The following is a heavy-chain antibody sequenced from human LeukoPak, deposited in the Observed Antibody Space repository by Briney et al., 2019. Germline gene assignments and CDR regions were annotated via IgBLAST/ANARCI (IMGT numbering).Heavy chain of an antibody. CDR2: ISSSSNTV. J-gene: IGHJ4*02. CDR3: ARRAMGATSFDY. D-gene: IGHD1-26*01. CDR1: GFTFSDYY. Sequence: GGALRLSCAASGFTFSDYYMTWVRQAPGKGREWVSYISSSSNTVYYADSVKGRLPVSRDNANNSLFVQMTNLRAEDTAVYYCARRAMGATSFDYWGQGTLVTVSS. V-gene: IGHV3-11*04.